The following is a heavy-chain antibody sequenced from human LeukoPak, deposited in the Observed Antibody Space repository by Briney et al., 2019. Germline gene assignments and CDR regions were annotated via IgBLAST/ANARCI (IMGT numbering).Heavy chain of an antibody. CDR3: ARFTVADNPFDY. Sequence: SETLSLTCTVSGGSISSYYWSWIRQPPGKGLEWIGFIYYSGSTNYNPSLKSRVTISVDTSKNQFFLNLRSVTAADTAVYYCARFTVADNPFDYWGQGTLVTVSS. CDR1: GGSISSYY. D-gene: IGHD6-19*01. V-gene: IGHV4-59*08. CDR2: IYYSGST. J-gene: IGHJ4*02.